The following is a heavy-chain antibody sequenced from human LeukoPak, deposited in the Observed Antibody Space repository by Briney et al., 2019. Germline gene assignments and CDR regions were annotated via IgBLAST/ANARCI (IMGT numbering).Heavy chain of an antibody. Sequence: SETLSLTCTVSSGSISSYYWSWIRQPPGKGLEWIAYISDIGSINYNPSLKSRVTISLDTSKNQFSLKLSSVTAADTAVYYCAGHHPRNTVDFWGQGTLVTVSS. CDR2: ISDIGSI. CDR1: SGSISSYY. D-gene: IGHD2/OR15-2a*01. V-gene: IGHV4-59*08. CDR3: AGHHPRNTVDF. J-gene: IGHJ4*02.